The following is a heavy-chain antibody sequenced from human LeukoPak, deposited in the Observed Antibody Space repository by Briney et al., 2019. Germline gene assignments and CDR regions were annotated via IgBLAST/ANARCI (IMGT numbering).Heavy chain of an antibody. D-gene: IGHD3-9*01. V-gene: IGHV4-34*01. CDR1: GFTVSQNY. J-gene: IGHJ6*02. Sequence: GSLRLSCAASGFTVSQNYMSWVRQAPGRGLEWIGEINHSGSTNYNPSLKSRVTISVDTSKNQFSLKLSSVTAADTAVYYCARGVRGRAHYDILTGYSSGMDVWGQGTTVTVSS. CDR3: ARGVRGRAHYDILTGYSSGMDV. CDR2: INHSGST.